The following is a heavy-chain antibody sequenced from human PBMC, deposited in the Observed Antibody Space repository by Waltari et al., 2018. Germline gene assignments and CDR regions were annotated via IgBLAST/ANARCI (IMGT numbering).Heavy chain of an antibody. Sequence: QVQLQESGPGLVKPSETLSLTCPVSAGSISSHYWSWIRHPPGQGLEWIGYIYYSGSTNYNPSLKSRVTISVDTSKNQFSLKLSSVTAADTAVYYCARDHAGYCSGGSCYGYYGMDVWGQGTTVTVSS. J-gene: IGHJ6*02. D-gene: IGHD2-15*01. CDR3: ARDHAGYCSGGSCYGYYGMDV. CDR1: AGSISSHY. CDR2: IYYSGST. V-gene: IGHV4-59*11.